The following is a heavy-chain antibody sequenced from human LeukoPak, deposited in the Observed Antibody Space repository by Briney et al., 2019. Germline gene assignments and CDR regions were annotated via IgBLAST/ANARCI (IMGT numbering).Heavy chain of an antibody. CDR1: GGSISSYY. V-gene: IGHV4-59*08. CDR2: IYYSGST. J-gene: IGHJ4*02. CDR3: ARRNVYSSSWDYFDY. Sequence: SETLSLTCTVSGGSISSYYWSWLRQPPGKGLEWIGYIYYSGSTNYNPSLKSRVTISVDTSKNQFSLKLSSVTAADTAVYYCARRNVYSSSWDYFDYWGQGTLVTVSS. D-gene: IGHD6-13*01.